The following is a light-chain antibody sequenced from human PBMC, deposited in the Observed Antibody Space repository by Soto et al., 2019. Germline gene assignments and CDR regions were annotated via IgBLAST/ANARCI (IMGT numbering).Light chain of an antibody. Sequence: DIVMTQSPDSLAVSLGERATINCKSSQSVLYSSNNKNYLAWYKQKPGQPPKLLISWASTRESGVPDRFSGSGSGTNFTLTISSLQAEDVAVYYCQQRSNWPLTFGGGTKVEIK. V-gene: IGKV4-1*01. CDR3: QQRSNWPLT. CDR2: WAS. CDR1: QSVLYSSNNKNY. J-gene: IGKJ4*01.